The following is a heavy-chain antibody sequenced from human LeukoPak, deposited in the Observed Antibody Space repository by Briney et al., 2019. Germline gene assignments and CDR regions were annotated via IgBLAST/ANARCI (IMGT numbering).Heavy chain of an antibody. D-gene: IGHD3-10*01. J-gene: IGHJ4*02. CDR2: ISSVSSYI. CDR3: AKDAQSYGSGSPFDY. CDR1: GFIFSDYS. V-gene: IGHV3-21*04. Sequence: GESLRLSCAATGFIFSDYSMNWVRRAPGKGLEWVATISSVSSYIKYADSVKGRFTISRDNAKNSLYLQMNSLRAEDTALYYCAKDAQSYGSGSPFDYWGQGTLVTVSS.